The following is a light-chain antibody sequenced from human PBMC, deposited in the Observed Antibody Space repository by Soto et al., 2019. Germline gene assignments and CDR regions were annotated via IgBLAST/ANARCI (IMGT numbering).Light chain of an antibody. CDR2: EAN. V-gene: IGLV2-14*02. Sequence: QSVLTQPASVSGSPGQSITISCTGTSSDVGGYNLVSWYQHHPGKAPKLIIYEANERPSGVSNRFSGSKSGNTASLTISGLQAEDEADYYCSSYTSSSTLYVFGTGTKVTV. CDR3: SSYTSSSTLYV. J-gene: IGLJ1*01. CDR1: SSDVGGYNL.